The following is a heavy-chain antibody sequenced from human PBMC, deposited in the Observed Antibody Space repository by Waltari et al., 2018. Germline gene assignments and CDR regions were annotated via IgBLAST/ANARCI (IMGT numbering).Heavy chain of an antibody. CDR3: ARDFCGGDCYSYYFDY. D-gene: IGHD2-21*02. Sequence: QVQLQASGPGLGTPSETLSLTCTVSGYSISSGYYCGWIRQPPGKGLEWIGSIYHSGSTYYNPSLKSRVTISVDTSKNQFSLKLSSVTAADTAVYYCARDFCGGDCYSYYFDYWGQGTLVTVSS. V-gene: IGHV4-38-2*02. CDR2: IYHSGST. CDR1: GYSISSGYY. J-gene: IGHJ4*02.